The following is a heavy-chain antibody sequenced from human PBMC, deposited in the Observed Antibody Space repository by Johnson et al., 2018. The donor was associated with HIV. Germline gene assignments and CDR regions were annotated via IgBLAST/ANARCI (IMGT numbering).Heavy chain of an antibody. J-gene: IGHJ3*02. CDR1: GFTFSSYA. D-gene: IGHD2-21*01. CDR3: GRGGGDCGGDCFLGAFDI. Sequence: QVQLVESGGGVVQPGRSLRLSCAASGFTFSSYAMHWVRQAPGKGLEWVAVISYDGSNKYYADSVKGRFTISRDNSKNTLYLQMNSLSAEDTALYYCGRGGGDCGGDCFLGAFDIWGQGTMVTVSS. V-gene: IGHV3-30-3*01. CDR2: ISYDGSNK.